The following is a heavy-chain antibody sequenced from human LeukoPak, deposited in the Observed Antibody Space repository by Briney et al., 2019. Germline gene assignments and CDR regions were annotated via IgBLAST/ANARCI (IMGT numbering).Heavy chain of an antibody. Sequence: SETLSLTCTVSGGSISSYYWSWIRQPPGTGLERIGYIYYSWSTNYNPSLKSRVTISVDTSKNQFSLKLSSVTAADTAVYYCARVKAAAGLIDYWGQGTLVTVSS. CDR2: IYYSWST. CDR1: GGSISSYY. J-gene: IGHJ4*02. CDR3: ARVKAAAGLIDY. V-gene: IGHV4-59*01. D-gene: IGHD6-13*01.